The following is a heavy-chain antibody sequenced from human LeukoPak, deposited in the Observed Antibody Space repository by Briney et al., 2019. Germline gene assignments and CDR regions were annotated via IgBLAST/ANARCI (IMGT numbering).Heavy chain of an antibody. CDR1: GGSISSSSCY. Sequence: SETLSVTCTVSGGSISSSSCYWGWIRQPPGKGLEWIGSIYYSGSTYYNPSLKSRVTISVDTSKNQFSLKLSSVTAADTAVYYCARDRRLDDIADGMDVWGQGTTVTVSS. V-gene: IGHV4-39*02. D-gene: IGHD3-9*01. CDR3: ARDRRLDDIADGMDV. J-gene: IGHJ6*02. CDR2: IYYSGST.